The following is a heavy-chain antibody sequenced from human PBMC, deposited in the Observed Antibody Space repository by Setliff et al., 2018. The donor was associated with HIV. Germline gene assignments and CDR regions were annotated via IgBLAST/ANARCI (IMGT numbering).Heavy chain of an antibody. D-gene: IGHD6-19*01. J-gene: IGHJ4*02. V-gene: IGHV4-59*11. Sequence: SETLSLTCSVSGGSISSHYWTWIRQSPGKGLEWIGSVYYSGDTDYNPSLKSRVSTSVDTSKNQFSLKLSSVTAADTAVYYCARHTIGVATWSDGFDFWGQGRLGTVS. CDR3: ARHTIGVATWSDGFDF. CDR2: VYYSGDT. CDR1: GGSISSHY.